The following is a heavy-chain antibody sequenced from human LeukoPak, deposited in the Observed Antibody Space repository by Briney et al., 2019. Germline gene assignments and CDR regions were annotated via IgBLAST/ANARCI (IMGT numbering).Heavy chain of an antibody. J-gene: IGHJ4*02. V-gene: IGHV3-48*04. CDR1: GFTFSSYS. Sequence: QTGGSLRLSCAASGFTFSSYSMNWVRQAPGKGLEWVSYISSSSSTIYYADSVKGRFTISRDNAKNSLYLQMNSLRAEDTAVYYCARDHERGYSYGWVRDFDYWGQGTLVTVSS. CDR2: ISSSSSTI. D-gene: IGHD5-18*01. CDR3: ARDHERGYSYGWVRDFDY.